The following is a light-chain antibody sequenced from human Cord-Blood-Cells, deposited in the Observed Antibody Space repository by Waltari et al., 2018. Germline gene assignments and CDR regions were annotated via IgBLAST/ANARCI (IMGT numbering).Light chain of an antibody. CDR2: GAS. J-gene: IGKJ1*01. CDR3: QQYGSSPPT. CDR1: QSVSSSY. Sequence: EIVLSQSPGTLSLSPGERATFSCRASQSVSSSYLAWYQQKPCQAPRLLIYGASSRATGIPDRFIGSGSGTDFTLTISRLEPEDFAVYYCQQYGSSPPTFGQGTKVEIK. V-gene: IGKV3-20*01.